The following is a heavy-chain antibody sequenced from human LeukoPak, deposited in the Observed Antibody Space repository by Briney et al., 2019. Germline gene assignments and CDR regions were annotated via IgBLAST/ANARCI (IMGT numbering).Heavy chain of an antibody. D-gene: IGHD4/OR15-4a*01. CDR2: ISYDGSNK. CDR3: AKDFDYGDP. V-gene: IGHV3-30*18. CDR1: GFTFGSYG. J-gene: IGHJ5*02. Sequence: GGSLRLSCAAYGFTFGSYGMHWVRQAPGKGLEWVAVISYDGSNKYYADSVKGRFTISRDNSKNTLYLQMNSLRAEDTAVYYCAKDFDYGDPWGQGTLVTVSS.